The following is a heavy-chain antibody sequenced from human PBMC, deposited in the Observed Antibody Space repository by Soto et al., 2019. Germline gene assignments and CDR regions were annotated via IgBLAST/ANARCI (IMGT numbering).Heavy chain of an antibody. V-gene: IGHV3-30*04. J-gene: IGHJ5*02. D-gene: IGHD6-19*01. CDR3: ARDMYSSDYFVKGFEP. CDR1: GFSFSSYA. Sequence: QVRLVESGGGVVQPGRSLRLSCTASGFSFSSYAMYWFRQPPGKGLEWVAVISKDGMNKNYADSVKGRVTVSRDNANYSLYLQLNSLRGEDTAMYYCARDMYSSDYFVKGFEPWGQGTLVTVSS. CDR2: ISKDGMNK.